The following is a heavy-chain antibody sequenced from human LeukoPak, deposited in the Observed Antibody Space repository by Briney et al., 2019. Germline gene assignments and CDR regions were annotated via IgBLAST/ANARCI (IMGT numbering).Heavy chain of an antibody. D-gene: IGHD2-15*01. V-gene: IGHV3-30*18. CDR1: GFTFSTYG. Sequence: GRSLSLSCAASGFTFSTYGMHWVRQAPGKGPEWVGVISNDGSNKYHAESVKGRFTISRDNSKNTLYLQMNSLRAEDTAVYYCAKDGGHCSGGSCYRQDYWGQGTLVTVSS. CDR3: AKDGGHCSGGSCYRQDY. J-gene: IGHJ4*02. CDR2: ISNDGSNK.